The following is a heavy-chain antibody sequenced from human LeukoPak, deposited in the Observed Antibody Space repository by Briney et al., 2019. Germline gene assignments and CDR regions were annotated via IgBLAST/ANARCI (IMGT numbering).Heavy chain of an antibody. CDR1: GFTFSSYD. V-gene: IGHV3-13*04. CDR3: SRVGSSGWPNYFDS. D-gene: IGHD6-19*01. J-gene: IGHJ4*02. Sequence: PGGSLRLSCAASGFTFSSYDMHWVRQATGKGLEWVSVIGTSGDTYYAGSVKGRFTISRENVKNSLYLQMNSLTAGDTAVYFCSRVGSSGWPNYFDSWGQGTLVTVSS. CDR2: IGTSGDT.